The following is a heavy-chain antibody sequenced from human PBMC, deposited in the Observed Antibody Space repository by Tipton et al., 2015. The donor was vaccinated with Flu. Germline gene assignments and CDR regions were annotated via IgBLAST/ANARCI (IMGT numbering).Heavy chain of an antibody. J-gene: IGHJ6*02. V-gene: IGHV4-39*07. CDR2: IYYSGTT. CDR1: GGSISTTIYY. CDR3: ARDRIVNGFWTGYERYGMDV. Sequence: LRLSCTVSGGSISTTIYYWGWVRQPPGKGLEWIGSIYYSGTTYYNPSLKSRVTISIDASKNQFSLDLTSLTAADTAVYYCARDRIVNGFWTGYERYGMDVWGQGTTVTVSS. D-gene: IGHD3/OR15-3a*01.